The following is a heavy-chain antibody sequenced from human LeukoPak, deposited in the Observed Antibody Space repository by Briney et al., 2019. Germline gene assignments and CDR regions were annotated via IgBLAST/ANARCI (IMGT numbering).Heavy chain of an antibody. D-gene: IGHD6-13*01. Sequence: SETLSLACSVSSGSISSSYWSWIRQPLGKGLEWIGYIYYTGSTNYNPSLKSRVTISVDTSKNQFSLKMTSVTAADTAVYYCARSSSSPDYWGQGTLVTVSS. CDR2: IYYTGST. CDR1: SGSISSSY. J-gene: IGHJ4*02. CDR3: ARSSSSPDY. V-gene: IGHV4-59*01.